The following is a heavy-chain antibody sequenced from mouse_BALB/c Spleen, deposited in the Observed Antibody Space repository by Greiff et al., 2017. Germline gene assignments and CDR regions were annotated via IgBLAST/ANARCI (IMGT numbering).Heavy chain of an antibody. D-gene: IGHD2-1*01. CDR2: IWGDGST. J-gene: IGHJ2*01. Sequence: VQGVESGPGLVAPSQSLSITCTVSGFSLTGYGVNWVRQPPGKGLEWLGMIWGDGSTDYNSALKSRLSISKDNSKSQVFLKMNSLQTDDTARYYCARVDGNYGDYFDYWGQGTTLTVSS. V-gene: IGHV2-6-7*01. CDR3: ARVDGNYGDYFDY. CDR1: GFSLTGYG.